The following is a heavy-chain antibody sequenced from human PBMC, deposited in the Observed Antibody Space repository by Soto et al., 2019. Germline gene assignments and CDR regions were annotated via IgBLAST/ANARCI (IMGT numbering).Heavy chain of an antibody. Sequence: SETLFLTWTVSGGSIGSFYWSWIRQPPGKGLEWIGNIHYNGNTKYNPSLKSRVSMSVDTSKNQFSLRLISVTAADTAKYFCAREGNLGRWLQSLDFWGQGTLVTVSS. D-gene: IGHD5-12*01. J-gene: IGHJ4*02. V-gene: IGHV4-59*01. CDR1: GGSIGSFY. CDR2: IHYNGNT. CDR3: AREGNLGRWLQSLDF.